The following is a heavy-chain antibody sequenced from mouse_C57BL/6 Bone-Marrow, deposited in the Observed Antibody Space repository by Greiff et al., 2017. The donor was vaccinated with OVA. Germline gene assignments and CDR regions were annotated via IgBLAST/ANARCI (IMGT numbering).Heavy chain of an antibody. CDR2: IDPSDTYT. CDR1: GYTFTNYW. V-gene: IGHV1-69*01. CDR3: ARGDYGRTFAY. Sequence: QVQLQQPGAELVMPGASVKLSCKASGYTFTNYWMHWVKQRPGQGLEWIGEIDPSDTYTSYNQKFKGKSTLTVDKSSSTAYMQLSNLTTENPAVYYCARGDYGRTFAYWGQGTLVTVSA. D-gene: IGHD2-4*01. J-gene: IGHJ3*01.